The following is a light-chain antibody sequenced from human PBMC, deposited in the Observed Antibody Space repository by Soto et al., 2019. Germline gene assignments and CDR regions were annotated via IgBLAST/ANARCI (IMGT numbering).Light chain of an antibody. CDR3: SSYSSSTVRDV. Sequence: QSVLTQPASVSGSPGQSITMSCTGTSSDVGSYDFVSWYQQHPGKAPKLLIYEVSNRPSGVSARFSGSKSDNTASLPISGLQAADEAEYFFSSYSSSTVRDVFGSGTKVTVL. J-gene: IGLJ1*01. CDR1: SSDVGSYDF. CDR2: EVS. V-gene: IGLV2-14*01.